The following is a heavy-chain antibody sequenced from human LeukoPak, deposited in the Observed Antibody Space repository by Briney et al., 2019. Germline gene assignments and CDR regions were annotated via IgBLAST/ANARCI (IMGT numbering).Heavy chain of an antibody. J-gene: IGHJ4*02. D-gene: IGHD5-12*01. CDR2: IYYSGST. V-gene: IGHV4-59*01. CDR3: ARATNVDSYYFDY. Sequence: SETLSLTCTVSAGSICSYYWSWIRKPPGKGVEWIGYIYYSGSTNYNPSLKSRVTISVDTSKNQFSLKLSSVTAADTAVYYCARATNVDSYYFDYWGQGTLVTVSS. CDR1: AGSICSYY.